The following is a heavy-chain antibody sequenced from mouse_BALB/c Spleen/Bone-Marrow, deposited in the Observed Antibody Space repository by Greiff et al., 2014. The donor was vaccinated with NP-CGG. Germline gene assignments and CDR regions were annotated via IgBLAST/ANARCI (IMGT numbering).Heavy chain of an antibody. Sequence: QVQLKESGPGLVAPSPSLSLTCTVSGFSLTNYGIHWVRPPPGKGLGWLGVIWAGGSTNYNSALMSRLSITKDNAKSQVFLKMNSLQTDDTAMYYCASTGAGAMDYWGQGTSVTVSS. V-gene: IGHV2-9*02. CDR3: ASTGAGAMDY. J-gene: IGHJ4*01. D-gene: IGHD4-1*02. CDR1: GFSLTNYG. CDR2: IWAGGST.